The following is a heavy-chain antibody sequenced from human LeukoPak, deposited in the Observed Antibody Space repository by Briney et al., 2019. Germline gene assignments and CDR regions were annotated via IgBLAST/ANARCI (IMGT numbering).Heavy chain of an antibody. CDR2: INPNSGGT. J-gene: IGHJ4*02. D-gene: IGHD3-9*01. Sequence: ASVKVSCKASGYTFTGYYMHWVRQAPGQGLEWMGWINPNSGGTNYAQKFQGRVTMTRDTSISTAYMELSRLRSDDTAVYYCARAGILTGYYSLYYFDYWGQGTLVTVSP. V-gene: IGHV1-2*02. CDR1: GYTFTGYY. CDR3: ARAGILTGYYSLYYFDY.